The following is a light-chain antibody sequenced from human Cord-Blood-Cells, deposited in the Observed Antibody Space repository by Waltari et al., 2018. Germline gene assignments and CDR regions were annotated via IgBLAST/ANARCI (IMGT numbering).Light chain of an antibody. CDR2: QDS. Sequence: SYELTQPPSVSVSPGQTASITCSGDTLGDKYACWYQQKPGQSPVLVLSQDSQRPSGIPERFSGANSGNTATLTISGTQAMDEADYYCQAWDSSTAVFGGGTKLTVL. CDR3: QAWDSSTAV. V-gene: IGLV3-1*01. CDR1: TLGDKY. J-gene: IGLJ3*02.